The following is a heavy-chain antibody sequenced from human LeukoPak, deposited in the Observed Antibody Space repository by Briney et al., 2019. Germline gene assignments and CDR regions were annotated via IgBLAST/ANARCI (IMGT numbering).Heavy chain of an antibody. CDR2: ISYDGVYK. J-gene: IGHJ4*02. Sequence: SGRSLRLSCVASGFTFRNYAMHWVRQTPDKGLEWVAVISYDGVYKNYADSVKGRFTISRDDPKNTLYLQMNSLRTEDTGLYYCARDEFDGYNLGPSIYWGQGTLVTVSS. V-gene: IGHV3-30*04. CDR3: ARDEFDGYNLGPSIY. CDR1: GFTFRNYA. D-gene: IGHD5-24*01.